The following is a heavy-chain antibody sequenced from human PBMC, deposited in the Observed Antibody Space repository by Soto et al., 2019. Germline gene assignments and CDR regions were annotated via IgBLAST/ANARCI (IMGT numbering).Heavy chain of an antibody. CDR3: ARDETSTLYCSSTSCYTGSDY. V-gene: IGHV1-2*02. D-gene: IGHD2-2*02. Sequence: ASVKLPWKESGYTITGYYMHWVRQAPGQGLEWMGWINPNSGGANYAQKFQGRVTMTRDTSISTAYMELSRLRSDDTAVYYCARDETSTLYCSSTSCYTGSDYWGQGTLVTVSS. J-gene: IGHJ4*02. CDR2: INPNSGGA. CDR1: GYTITGYY.